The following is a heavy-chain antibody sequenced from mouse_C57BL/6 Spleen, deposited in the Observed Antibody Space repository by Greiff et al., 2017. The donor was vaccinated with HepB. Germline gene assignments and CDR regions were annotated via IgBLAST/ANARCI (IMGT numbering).Heavy chain of an antibody. J-gene: IGHJ1*03. CDR3: AKNSADGSSYGYFDV. Sequence: VQVVESGPGLVQPSQSLSITCTVSGFSLTSYGVHWVRQSPGKGLEWLGVIWRGGSTDYNAAFMSRLSITKDNSKSQVFFKMNSLQADDTAIYYCAKNSADGSSYGYFDVWGTGTTVTVSS. V-gene: IGHV2-5*01. CDR1: GFSLTSYG. D-gene: IGHD1-1*01. CDR2: IWRGGST.